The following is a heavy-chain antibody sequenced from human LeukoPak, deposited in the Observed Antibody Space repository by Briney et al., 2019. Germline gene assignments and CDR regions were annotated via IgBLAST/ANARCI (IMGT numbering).Heavy chain of an antibody. CDR3: ARGGVLSSSSLYYYYYGMDV. D-gene: IGHD6-6*01. V-gene: IGHV3-21*05. J-gene: IGHJ6*02. Sequence: GGSLRLSCAASGFSFSSYSMNWVRQAPGKGLEWVSYISSSSSYIYYADSVKGRFTISRDNAKNSLYLQMNSLRAEDTAVYYCARGGVLSSSSLYYYYYGMDVWGQGTTVTVSS. CDR2: ISSSSSYI. CDR1: GFSFSSYS.